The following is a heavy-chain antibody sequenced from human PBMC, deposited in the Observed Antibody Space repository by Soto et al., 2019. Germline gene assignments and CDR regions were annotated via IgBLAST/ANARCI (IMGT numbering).Heavy chain of an antibody. V-gene: IGHV1-69*02. J-gene: IGHJ5*02. CDR3: AGGAIGYCSSTSCRNWCDP. D-gene: IGHD2-2*01. CDR1: GGTFSSYT. CDR2: IIPILGIA. Sequence: QVQLVQSGAEVKKPGSSVKVSCKASGGTFSSYTISWVRQAPGQGLEWMGRIIPILGIANYAQKFQGRVTITADRSTSTAYMELSSLRSEDTAVYYCAGGAIGYCSSTSCRNWCDPGGQGTLVTVSS.